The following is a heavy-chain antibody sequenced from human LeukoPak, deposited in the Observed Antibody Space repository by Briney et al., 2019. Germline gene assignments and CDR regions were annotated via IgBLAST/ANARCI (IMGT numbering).Heavy chain of an antibody. CDR1: GGALSGYY. CDR2: INHSGST. D-gene: IGHD3-9*01. Sequence: PSETLSLTCAVYGGALSGYYWSWIRQPPGKGLEWIGEINHSGSTNYNPSLTSPVTISVDTSKNQFSLKLRSATAADTAVYYCARTIYSNYFDYWGQGTLVTVSS. J-gene: IGHJ4*02. V-gene: IGHV4-34*01. CDR3: ARTIYSNYFDY.